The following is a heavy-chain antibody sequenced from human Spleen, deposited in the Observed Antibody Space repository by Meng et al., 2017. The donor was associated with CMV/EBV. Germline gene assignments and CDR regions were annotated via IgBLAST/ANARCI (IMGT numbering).Heavy chain of an antibody. CDR2: CIPMFGST. D-gene: IGHD3-3*01. V-gene: IGHV1-69*05. CDR3: ATTAIFGAGSYYSIDV. J-gene: IGHJ6*02. CDR1: AGTFGNFG. Sequence: SVKVSCKASAGTFGNFGISWVRQAPGQGLEWMGGCIPMFGSTNYAQKFQGRVTITTDESTGTAYMELASPRSEDTAVYYCATTAIFGAGSYYSIDVWGQGTTVTVSS.